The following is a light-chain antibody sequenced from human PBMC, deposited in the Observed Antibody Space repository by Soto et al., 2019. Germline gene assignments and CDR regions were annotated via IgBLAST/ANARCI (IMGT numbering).Light chain of an antibody. CDR1: SSDVGYYNY. J-gene: IGLJ2*01. V-gene: IGLV2-11*01. Sequence: QSALTQPRSVSGSPGQSVTISCTGTSSDVGYYNYVSWFQQHPGKAPKLMIFDVSKRPSGVPDRFSGSKSGNTASLTISGFQAEDEADYYCCSYAGSYTEVFGGGTKLTVL. CDR3: CSYAGSYTEV. CDR2: DVS.